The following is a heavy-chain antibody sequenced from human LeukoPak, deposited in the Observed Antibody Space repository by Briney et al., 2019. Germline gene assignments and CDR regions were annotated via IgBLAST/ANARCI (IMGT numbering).Heavy chain of an antibody. Sequence: GGSLRLSCAPSGFTVSGNYMSWVRQAPGKGLEWVSLIYSGDGTYYADSVKGRFTISRDNSKNTLYLQMNSLRAEDTAVYYCARGITGTNNWFDPWGQGTLVTVSS. J-gene: IGHJ5*02. D-gene: IGHD1/OR15-1a*01. CDR1: GFTVSGNY. V-gene: IGHV3-66*02. CDR2: IYSGDGT. CDR3: ARGITGTNNWFDP.